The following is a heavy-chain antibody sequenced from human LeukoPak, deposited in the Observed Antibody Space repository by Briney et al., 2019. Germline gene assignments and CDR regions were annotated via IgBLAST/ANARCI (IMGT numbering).Heavy chain of an antibody. D-gene: IGHD3-3*01. Sequence: GGSLRLSCAASGFTFSSYWMSWVRQAPGKGLEWVANIKQDGSEKYYVDSVKGRFTISRDNAKNSLYLQMNSLGAEDTAVYYCARRSCDFRSGYGCWFDPWGQGTLVTVSS. J-gene: IGHJ5*02. CDR1: GFTFSSYW. CDR2: IKQDGSEK. CDR3: ARRSCDFRSGYGCWFDP. V-gene: IGHV3-7*01.